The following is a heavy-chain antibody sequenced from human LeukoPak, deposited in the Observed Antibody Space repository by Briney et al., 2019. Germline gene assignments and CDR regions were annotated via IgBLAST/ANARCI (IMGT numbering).Heavy chain of an antibody. CDR3: AKGPRVNQLIDY. CDR2: ISYDGSNK. D-gene: IGHD2-2*01. V-gene: IGHV3-30-3*01. J-gene: IGHJ4*02. Sequence: GGSLRLSCAASGFTFSSYAMHWVRQAPGKGLEWVAVISYDGSNKYYADSVKGRFTISRDNSKNTLYLQMNSLRAEDTAVYYCAKGPRVNQLIDYWGQGTLVTVSS. CDR1: GFTFSSYA.